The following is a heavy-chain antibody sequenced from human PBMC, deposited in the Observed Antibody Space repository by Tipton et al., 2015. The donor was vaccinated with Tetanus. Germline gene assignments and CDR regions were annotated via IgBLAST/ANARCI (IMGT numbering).Heavy chain of an antibody. D-gene: IGHD4-17*01. CDR3: ARGGNEYGDPPDY. CDR2: IYHRGST. J-gene: IGHJ4*02. CDR1: GDSVRSGDYQ. Sequence: TLSLTCTVSGDSVRSGDYQWNWIRQHPGKGLEWIGNIYHRGSTYYNPSLKSRVTISVDTSANQFSLKLNSVTAADTAVYYCARGGNEYGDPPDYWGRGTLVTVSS. V-gene: IGHV4-31*03.